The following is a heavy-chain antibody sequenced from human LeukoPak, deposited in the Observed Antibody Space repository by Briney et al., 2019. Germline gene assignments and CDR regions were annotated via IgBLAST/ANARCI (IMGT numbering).Heavy chain of an antibody. CDR2: ISSSSSYI. V-gene: IGHV3-21*01. J-gene: IGHJ3*02. CDR3: AYGSVVDTAMKDDDAFDI. CDR1: GFTFSSYS. D-gene: IGHD5-18*01. Sequence: GGSLRLSCAASGFTFSSYSMNWVRQAPGKGLEWVSSISSSSSYIYYADSVKGRFTISRDNAKNSLYLQMNSLRAEDTAVYYCAYGSVVDTAMKDDDAFDIWGQGTMVTVSS.